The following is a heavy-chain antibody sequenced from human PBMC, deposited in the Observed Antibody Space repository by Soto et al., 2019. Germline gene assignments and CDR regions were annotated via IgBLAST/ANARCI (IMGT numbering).Heavy chain of an antibody. J-gene: IGHJ4*02. V-gene: IGHV1-18*01. Sequence: GASVKVSCKASGYTFTSYAISWVRQAPGQGLEWMGWISAYNGNTNYAQKLQGRVTITADESTSTAYMELSSLRSEDTAVYYCARDRDCSGGSCYLGLLYYFDYWGQGTLVTVSS. CDR3: ARDRDCSGGSCYLGLLYYFDY. CDR1: GYTFTSYA. D-gene: IGHD2-15*01. CDR2: ISAYNGNT.